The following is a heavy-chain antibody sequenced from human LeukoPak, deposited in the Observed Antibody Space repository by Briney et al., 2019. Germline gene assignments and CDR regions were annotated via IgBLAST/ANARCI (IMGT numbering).Heavy chain of an antibody. CDR3: QRSYYGVDV. CDR1: GFTFSDYY. CDR2: ITGRGTNT. V-gene: IGHV3-11*03. J-gene: IGHJ6*01. Sequence: GGSLSPSCAASGFTFSDYYVTWIRQAPGKGLEWVSYITGRGTNTNYADSVKGRFTISRDNAKNSLYLQMNSLRAEDTAVYYCQRSYYGVDVWAQKTSVTVSS.